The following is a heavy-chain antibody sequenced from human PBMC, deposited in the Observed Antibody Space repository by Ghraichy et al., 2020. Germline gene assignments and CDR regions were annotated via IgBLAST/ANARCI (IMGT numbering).Heavy chain of an antibody. D-gene: IGHD3-3*01. CDR2: ISSNGGST. Sequence: GGSLRLSCSASGFTFSSYAMHWVRQAPGKGLEYVSAISSNGGSTYYADSVKGRFTISRDNSKNTLYLQMSSLRAEDTAVYYCALLRFLEWYHSGLDYWGQGTLVTVSS. J-gene: IGHJ4*02. V-gene: IGHV3-64D*06. CDR3: ALLRFLEWYHSGLDY. CDR1: GFTFSSYA.